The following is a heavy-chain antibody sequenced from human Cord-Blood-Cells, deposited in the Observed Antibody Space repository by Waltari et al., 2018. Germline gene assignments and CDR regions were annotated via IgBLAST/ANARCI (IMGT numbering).Heavy chain of an antibody. V-gene: IGHV3-7*01. J-gene: IGHJ4*02. Sequence: EVQLVESGGGLVQPGGSLRLSCAASGFTFSSSWMGWVRQAPGKGLEWVANIKQDGSEKYYVDSVKGRFTISRDNAKNSLYLQMNSLRAEDTAVYYCARAVEQLTPIDYWGQGTLVTVSS. CDR2: IKQDGSEK. CDR3: ARAVEQLTPIDY. CDR1: GFTFSSSW. D-gene: IGHD6-13*01.